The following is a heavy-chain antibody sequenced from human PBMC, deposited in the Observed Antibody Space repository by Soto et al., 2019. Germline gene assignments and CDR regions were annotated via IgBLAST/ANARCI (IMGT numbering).Heavy chain of an antibody. J-gene: IGHJ6*01. CDR3: ARSRHGSGSYTNLLYGLDV. V-gene: IGHV3-30-3*01. D-gene: IGHD3-10*01. CDR1: GFTFISYA. CDR2: ISFDGSTE. Sequence: QVQLVESGGGVVQPGRSLRLSCAASGFTFISYAMHWVRQAPGKGLEWVAVISFDGSTEYYADSVKGRFTISRDNSKNMVYLQMNSLRSAHKAVHHSARSRHGSGSYTNLLYGLDVWGQGTTVTVSS.